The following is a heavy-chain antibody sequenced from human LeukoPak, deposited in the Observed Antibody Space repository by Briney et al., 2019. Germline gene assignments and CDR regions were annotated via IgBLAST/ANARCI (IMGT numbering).Heavy chain of an antibody. CDR2: IYYSGST. Sequence: SETPSLTCTVSGGSISSGGYYWSWIRQHPGKGLEWIGYIYYSGSTYYNPSLKSRVTISVDTSKNQFSLKLSSVTAADTAVYYCARDLYGHDWWFDPWGQGTLVTVSS. CDR1: GGSISSGGYY. J-gene: IGHJ5*02. CDR3: ARDLYGHDWWFDP. V-gene: IGHV4-31*03. D-gene: IGHD3-9*01.